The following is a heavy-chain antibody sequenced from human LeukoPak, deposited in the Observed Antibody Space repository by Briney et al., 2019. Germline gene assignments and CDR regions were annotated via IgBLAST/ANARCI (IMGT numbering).Heavy chain of an antibody. V-gene: IGHV3-21*01. Sequence: GGSLRLSCAASGFTFSSYSMNWVRQAPGKGLEGFSSISSSSSYIYYADSVKGRFTISRDNAKNSLYLQMNSLRAEDTAVYYCARAGGIAAAGPFDYWGQGTLVTVSS. CDR2: ISSSSSYI. CDR3: ARAGGIAAAGPFDY. CDR1: GFTFSSYS. J-gene: IGHJ4*02. D-gene: IGHD6-13*01.